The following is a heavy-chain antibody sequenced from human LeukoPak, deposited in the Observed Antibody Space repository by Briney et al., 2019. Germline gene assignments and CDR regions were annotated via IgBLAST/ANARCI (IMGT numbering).Heavy chain of an antibody. CDR2: ISHSSGTI. CDR3: ARDEYLGRRENRGD. J-gene: IGHJ4*02. Sequence: GGSLRLSCAASGFTFSSSGMNWVHQAPGKGLEWVSYISHSSGTIYYADSVKGRFTISRDNAKNSLYLQVNSLRAEDTAIYYCARDEYLGRRENRGDWGQGTLVTVSS. CDR1: GFTFSSSG. V-gene: IGHV3-48*04. D-gene: IGHD2/OR15-2a*01.